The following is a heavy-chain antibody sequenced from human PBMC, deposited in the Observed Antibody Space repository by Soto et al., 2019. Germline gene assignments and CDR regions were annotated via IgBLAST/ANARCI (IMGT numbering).Heavy chain of an antibody. Sequence: QVQIQDSGPGLVNPSQALSLTCTVSGGSINTGDYWWSWIRQPPGKGLEWIGYVFYSGTTYYNPSLKSRITMSVDASKNQFSLNLNSVTAADTAVYYCARKASRSSRFDYWGQGTLVTVSS. CDR3: ARKASRSSRFDY. V-gene: IGHV4-30-4*01. CDR1: GGSINTGDYW. CDR2: VFYSGTT. D-gene: IGHD3-10*01. J-gene: IGHJ4*02.